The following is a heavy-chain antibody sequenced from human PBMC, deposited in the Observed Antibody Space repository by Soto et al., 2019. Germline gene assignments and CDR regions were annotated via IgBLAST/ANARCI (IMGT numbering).Heavy chain of an antibody. J-gene: IGHJ6*02. D-gene: IGHD3-22*01. CDR1: GGTFSSYA. V-gene: IGHV1-69*13. CDR3: ARVRKYQRLFSHYYTMDV. Sequence: ASVKVSCKASGGTFSSYAISWVRQAPGQGLEWMGRIIPISGTTNYAQKFQGRITITADDSTSTAYLELTSLRSEDTAIYYCARVRKYQRLFSHYYTMDVWGQGTTVTVSS. CDR2: IIPISGTT.